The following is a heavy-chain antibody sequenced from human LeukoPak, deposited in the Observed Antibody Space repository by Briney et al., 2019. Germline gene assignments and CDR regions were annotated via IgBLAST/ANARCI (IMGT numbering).Heavy chain of an antibody. CDR3: ARDVTRWGASDY. V-gene: IGHV4-59*13. CDR1: GGSISSYY. Sequence: SETLSLTCIVSGGSISSYYWSWIRQPPGKGLEWIGNIYSSGTTNYNPSLKSRVTISMDTSKNQFSLKLSSVTAADTAVYYCARDVTRWGASDYWGQGTLVTVSS. D-gene: IGHD4-11*01. CDR2: IYSSGTT. J-gene: IGHJ4*02.